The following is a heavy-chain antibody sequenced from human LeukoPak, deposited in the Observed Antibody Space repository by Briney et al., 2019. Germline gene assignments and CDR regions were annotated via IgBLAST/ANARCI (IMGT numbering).Heavy chain of an antibody. V-gene: IGHV5-51*01. CDR2: IYPGDSDT. J-gene: IGHJ3*02. Sequence: GESLKISCKGSGYSFTSYWIGWVRQVPGKGLEWMGIIYPGDSDTRYSPSFQGQVTISADKSISAAYLQWSSLKASDTAMYYCARRHYYDSSGSYVFDIWGQGTMVTVSS. CDR1: GYSFTSYW. D-gene: IGHD3-22*01. CDR3: ARRHYYDSSGSYVFDI.